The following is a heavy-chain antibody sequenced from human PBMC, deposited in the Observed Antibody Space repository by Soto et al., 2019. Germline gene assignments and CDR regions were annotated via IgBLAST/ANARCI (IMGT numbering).Heavy chain of an antibody. CDR1: GSSITSSGYY. CDR3: ARLPSRHLVDY. D-gene: IGHD3-3*02. J-gene: IGHJ4*02. CDR2: MFYGVST. V-gene: IGHV4-39*01. Sequence: QLQVQESGPGLVKPSETLSLTCTVSGSSITSSGYYWGWIRQPPGKGLEWIGSMFYGVSTYYNPSLKSRVTVSVDTSKNQFSLNLRSVTAADTAVYYCARLPSRHLVDYWGQGTLVTVSS.